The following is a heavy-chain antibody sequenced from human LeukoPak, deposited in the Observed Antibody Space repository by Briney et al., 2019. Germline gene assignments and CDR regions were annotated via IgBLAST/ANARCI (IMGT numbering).Heavy chain of an antibody. CDR1: GFTFSSYA. Sequence: PGGSLRLSCAASGFTFSSYAMSWVRQAPGKGLEWVSAISGSGGSTYYADSVKGRFTISRDNSKNTLYLKMNSLRAEDTAVNYCAKGSNSRYCSSTSCYTRHPYYYYYMDVWGKGTTVTVSS. CDR3: AKGSNSRYCSSTSCYTRHPYYYYYMDV. CDR2: ISGSGGST. V-gene: IGHV3-23*01. D-gene: IGHD2-2*02. J-gene: IGHJ6*03.